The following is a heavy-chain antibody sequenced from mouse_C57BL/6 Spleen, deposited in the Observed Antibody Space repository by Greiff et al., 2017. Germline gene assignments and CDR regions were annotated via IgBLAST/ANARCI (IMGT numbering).Heavy chain of an antibody. CDR3: ARRGFGGYYGY. Sequence: QVQLQQPGAELVKPGASVKLSCKASGYTFTSYWMQWVKQRPGQGLEWIGEIDPSDSYTNYNQKFKGKATLTVETSSSTAYMQLSSLTSEDAAVYYCARRGFGGYYGYWGQGTTLTVAS. J-gene: IGHJ2*01. V-gene: IGHV1-50*01. CDR1: GYTFTSYW. CDR2: IDPSDSYT. D-gene: IGHD2-3*01.